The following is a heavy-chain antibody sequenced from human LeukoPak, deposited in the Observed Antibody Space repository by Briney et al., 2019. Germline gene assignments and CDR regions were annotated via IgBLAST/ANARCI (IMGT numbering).Heavy chain of an antibody. CDR3: TTGEVVVAATPIRDY. Sequence: GGSLRLSCAASGFTFSNAWMSWVRQAPGKGLEWVGRIKSKTDGGTTDYAAPVKGRFTISRDDSKNTLYLQMNSLKTEDTAVYYCTTGEVVVAATPIRDYRGQGTLVTVSS. V-gene: IGHV3-15*01. CDR2: IKSKTDGGTT. D-gene: IGHD2-15*01. CDR1: GFTFSNAW. J-gene: IGHJ4*02.